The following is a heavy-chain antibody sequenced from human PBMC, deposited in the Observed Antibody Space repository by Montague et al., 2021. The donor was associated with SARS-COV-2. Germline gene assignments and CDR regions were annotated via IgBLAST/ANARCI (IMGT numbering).Heavy chain of an antibody. J-gene: IGHJ4*02. CDR2: IYPSGNT. CDR3: ATGDRAFDF. CDR1: GGPISNYH. V-gene: IGHV4-4*07. Sequence: SETLSLTCIVSGGPISNYHWNWIRQAPGKGLEFIGRIYPSGNTNYSPSLKSRVTMPLDTSKNQLSLNLTSMTAADTAVYYCATGDRAFDFWGQGTLVTVSS. D-gene: IGHD2-21*01.